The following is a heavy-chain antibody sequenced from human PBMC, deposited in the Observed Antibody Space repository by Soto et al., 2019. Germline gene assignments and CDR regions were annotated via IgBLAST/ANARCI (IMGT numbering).Heavy chain of an antibody. D-gene: IGHD5-12*01. CDR3: ARHTDYSGYDRIDY. CDR2: IYYSGST. CDR1: GGSISSYY. Sequence: PSETLSLTCTVSGGSISSYYWSWIRQPPGKGLEWIGYIYYSGSTNYNPSLKSRVTISVDTSKNQFSLKLSSVTAADTAVYYCARHTDYSGYDRIDYWGQGTLVTVSS. J-gene: IGHJ4*02. V-gene: IGHV4-59*08.